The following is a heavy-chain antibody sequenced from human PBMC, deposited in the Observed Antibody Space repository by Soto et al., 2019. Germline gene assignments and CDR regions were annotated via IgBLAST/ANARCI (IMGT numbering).Heavy chain of an antibody. CDR2: TYHKSKWSN. CDR3: TGITWFRGMDV. J-gene: IGHJ6*02. CDR1: GDSVSSNSAG. Sequence: SQTLSLTCVISGDSVSSNSAGWNWIRQSPSRGLEWLGRTYHKSKWSNDYALSVKSRITINPDTSKNQFSLHLYSVTPEDTAVYYCTGITWFRGMDVWGQGTPVTVSS. V-gene: IGHV6-1*01. D-gene: IGHD3-10*01.